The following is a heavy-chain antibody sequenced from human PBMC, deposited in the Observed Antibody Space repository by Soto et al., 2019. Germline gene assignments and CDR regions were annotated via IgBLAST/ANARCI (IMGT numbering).Heavy chain of an antibody. J-gene: IGHJ4*02. Sequence: GGSLRLSCAASGFTFSSYWMHWVRQAPGKGLVWVSRINSDVSSTSYAGSVKGRFTISRDNAKNTLYLQMNSLRAEDTAVYYCAREACSGGRCFSFGPDYWGQGT. V-gene: IGHV3-74*01. D-gene: IGHD2-15*01. CDR1: GFTFSSYW. CDR2: INSDVSST. CDR3: AREACSGGRCFSFGPDY.